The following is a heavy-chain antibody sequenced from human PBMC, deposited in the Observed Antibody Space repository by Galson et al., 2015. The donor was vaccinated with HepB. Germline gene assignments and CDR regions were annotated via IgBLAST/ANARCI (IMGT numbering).Heavy chain of an antibody. Sequence: VSCKASGYTFTSYDINWVRQATGQGLEWMGWMNPNSGNTGYAQKFQGRVTMTRNTSISTAYMELSSLRSEDTAVYYCASGVSPFVVVPAAMDYWGQGTLVTVSS. D-gene: IGHD2-2*01. CDR2: MNPNSGNT. J-gene: IGHJ4*02. CDR1: GYTFTSYD. CDR3: ASGVSPFVVVPAAMDY. V-gene: IGHV1-8*01.